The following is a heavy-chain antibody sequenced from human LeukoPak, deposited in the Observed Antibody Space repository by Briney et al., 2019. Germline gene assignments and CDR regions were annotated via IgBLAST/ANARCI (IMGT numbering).Heavy chain of an antibody. J-gene: IGHJ4*02. D-gene: IGHD2-2*01. CDR1: GGSISSGGYY. V-gene: IGHV4-31*03. Sequence: SQTLSLTCTVSGGSISSGGYYWSWIRQHPGKGLEWIGYIYYSGSTYYNPSLKSRVTTSVDTSKNQFSLKLSSVTAADTAVYYCASQLGYCSSTSCSTFDYWGQGTLVTVSS. CDR2: IYYSGST. CDR3: ASQLGYCSSTSCSTFDY.